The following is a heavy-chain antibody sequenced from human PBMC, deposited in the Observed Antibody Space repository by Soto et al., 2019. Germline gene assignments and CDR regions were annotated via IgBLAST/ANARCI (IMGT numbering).Heavy chain of an antibody. J-gene: IGHJ4*02. D-gene: IGHD1-26*01. V-gene: IGHV4-34*01. CDR3: ARGLISGSHYSGGWYYFDS. Sequence: PSETLSLTCDVYGVSFSDYIWTWLRQTPGKGLQWIGQINHSGSANYNPSLKSRVTISVHTSSSQFSLELSSVTAADTAVYYCARGLISGSHYSGGWYYFDSWGQGTQVTVSS. CDR1: GVSFSDYI. CDR2: INHSGSA.